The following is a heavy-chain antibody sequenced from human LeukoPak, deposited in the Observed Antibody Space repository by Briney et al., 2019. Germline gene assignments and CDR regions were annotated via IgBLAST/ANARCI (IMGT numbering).Heavy chain of an antibody. CDR2: IYTSGST. D-gene: IGHD6-19*01. V-gene: IGHV4-4*07. Sequence: SGTLSLTCTASGGSISSYYWSWIRQPAGKGLEWIGRIYTSGSTNYNPSLKSRVTMSVDTSKNQFSLKLSTVTAADTAVYYCARGGAVAGYYYFDYWGQGTLVTVSS. CDR3: ARGGAVAGYYYFDY. CDR1: GGSISSYY. J-gene: IGHJ4*02.